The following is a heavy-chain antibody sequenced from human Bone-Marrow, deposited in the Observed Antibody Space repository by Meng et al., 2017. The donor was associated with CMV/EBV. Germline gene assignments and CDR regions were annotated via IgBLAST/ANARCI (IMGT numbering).Heavy chain of an antibody. CDR1: GFTFSSYA. CDR2: ISGSGGST. J-gene: IGHJ4*02. D-gene: IGHD6-6*01. V-gene: IGHV3-23*01. CDR3: AKDRGIAARPEAVGGYFDY. Sequence: GGSLRLSCAASGFTFSSYAMSWVRQAPGKGLEWVSAISGSGGSTYYADSVKGRFTISRDNSKNTPYLQMNSLRAEDTAVYYCAKDRGIAARPEAVGGYFDYWGQGTLVTVSS.